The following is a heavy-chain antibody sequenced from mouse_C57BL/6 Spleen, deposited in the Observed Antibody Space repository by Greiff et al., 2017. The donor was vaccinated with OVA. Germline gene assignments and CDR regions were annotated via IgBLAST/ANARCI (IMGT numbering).Heavy chain of an antibody. J-gene: IGHJ3*01. CDR3: AREEDDYDGWFAY. CDR1: GYSITSGYY. D-gene: IGHD2-4*01. Sequence: EVQLQESGPGLVKPSQSLSLTCSVTGYSITSGYYWNWIRQFPGNKLEWMGYISYDGSNNYNPSLKNRIAITRDTSKNQFFLKLNSVTTEDTATYYCAREEDDYDGWFAYWGQGTLVTVSA. CDR2: ISYDGSN. V-gene: IGHV3-6*01.